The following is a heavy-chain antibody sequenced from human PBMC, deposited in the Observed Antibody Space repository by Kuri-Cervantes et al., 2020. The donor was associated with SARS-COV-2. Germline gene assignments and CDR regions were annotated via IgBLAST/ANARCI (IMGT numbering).Heavy chain of an antibody. CDR2: ISAYNGNT. V-gene: IGHV1-18*01. Sequence: ASVKVSCKASGYTFTSYGISWVRQAPGQGLEWMGWISAYNGNTNYAQKLQGRVTMTTDTSTSAAYTELRSLRSDDTAVYYCARDPAYCGGDCYSSDAFDIWGQGTMVTVSS. CDR3: ARDPAYCGGDCYSSDAFDI. D-gene: IGHD2-21*01. CDR1: GYTFTSYG. J-gene: IGHJ3*02.